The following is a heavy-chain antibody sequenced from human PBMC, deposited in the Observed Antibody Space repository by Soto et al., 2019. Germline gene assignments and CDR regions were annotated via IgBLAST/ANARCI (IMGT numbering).Heavy chain of an antibody. Sequence: GASVKVSCKASGYSLTNNDVSWVRQATGQGLEWMGWMNPGSGDTGYAQKFQGRVTMTRDISTATAYMELSSLRSDDTAIYYCARMATFGSLNWFDPWGQGTLVTVSS. CDR1: GYSLTNND. J-gene: IGHJ5*02. CDR2: MNPGSGDT. CDR3: ARMATFGSLNWFDP. D-gene: IGHD3-16*01. V-gene: IGHV1-8*01.